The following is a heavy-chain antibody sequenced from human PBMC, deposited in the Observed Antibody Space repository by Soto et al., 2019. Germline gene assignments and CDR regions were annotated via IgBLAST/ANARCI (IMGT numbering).Heavy chain of an antibody. CDR1: GGFISNYY. D-gene: IGHD3-16*02. CDR2: IYYSGTT. J-gene: IGHJ6*02. V-gene: IGHV4-59*01. Sequence: SETLSLTCTVSGGFISNYYWSWVRQSPGKGLEWIGYIYYSGTTNYNPSLKSRVTILLDMSKNQFSLRLRSVTAADTAVYYCAHLKSFRGTCAAHNYHYGMDVWGHGTPVSV. CDR3: AHLKSFRGTCAAHNYHYGMDV.